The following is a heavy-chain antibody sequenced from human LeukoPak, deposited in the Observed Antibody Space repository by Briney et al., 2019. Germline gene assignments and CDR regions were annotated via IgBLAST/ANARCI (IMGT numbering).Heavy chain of an antibody. Sequence: GGSLRLSCAASGFTFKDYAMHWVRQAPGKGLEWVSSISSSSSYIYYADSVKGRFTISRDNAKNSLYLQMSSLRAEDTAVYYCAREYYFDSSGYYSSWGQGTLVTVSS. D-gene: IGHD3-22*01. CDR1: GFTFKDYA. CDR2: ISSSSSYI. V-gene: IGHV3-21*01. J-gene: IGHJ5*02. CDR3: AREYYFDSSGYYSS.